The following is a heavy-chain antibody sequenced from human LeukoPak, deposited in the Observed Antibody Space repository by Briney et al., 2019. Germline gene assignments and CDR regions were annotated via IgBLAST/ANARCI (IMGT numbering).Heavy chain of an antibody. J-gene: IGHJ3*02. Sequence: GASVKVSCKASGYTFTGYYMHWVRQAPGQGLEWMGWINPNSGGTNYAQKFQGRVTMTRDTSISTAYMELSRLRSDDTAVYYCAKILNDYGDAFDIWGQGAMVTVSS. D-gene: IGHD4-17*01. CDR2: INPNSGGT. CDR1: GYTFTGYY. CDR3: AKILNDYGDAFDI. V-gene: IGHV1-2*02.